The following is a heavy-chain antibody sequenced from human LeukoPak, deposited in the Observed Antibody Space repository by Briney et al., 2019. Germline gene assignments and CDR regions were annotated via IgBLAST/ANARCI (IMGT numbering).Heavy chain of an antibody. V-gene: IGHV1-3*01. Sequence: ASVKVSCKASGYTFTTYAMNWVRQAPGQGLEWMGWINAGNGNTKYSQEFQGRVTITRDTSASTAYMELSRLRSDDTAVYYCARDDSGYDFSYWGQGTLVTVSS. CDR2: INAGNGNT. J-gene: IGHJ4*02. CDR1: GYTFTTYA. CDR3: ARDDSGYDFSY. D-gene: IGHD5-12*01.